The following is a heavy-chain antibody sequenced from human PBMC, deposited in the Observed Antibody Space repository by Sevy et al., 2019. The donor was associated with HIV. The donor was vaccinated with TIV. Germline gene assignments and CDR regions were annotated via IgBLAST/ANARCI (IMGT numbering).Heavy chain of an antibody. CDR2: LDPGNGEI. J-gene: IGHJ5*02. CDR1: GYSLRKLS. CDR3: ATVGLGYYSGSSYYQGDWFDP. D-gene: IGHD2-15*01. V-gene: IGHV1-24*01. Sequence: ASVKVSCKVFGYSLRKLSMHWVRPAPGKGLEWMGSLDPGNGEITYAQTLQGRVTMTEDTSTDTAYMELSSLTSEDTATYYCATVGLGYYSGSSYYQGDWFDPWGQGTLVTVSS.